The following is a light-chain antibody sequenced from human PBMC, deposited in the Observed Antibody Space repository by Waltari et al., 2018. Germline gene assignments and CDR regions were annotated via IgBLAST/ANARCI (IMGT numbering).Light chain of an antibody. CDR2: YAN. V-gene: IGKV1-13*02. CDR3: QQGNSNPHS. J-gene: IGKJ2*03. CDR1: QGISSY. Sequence: IQMSQSPSSLSASVGDRVTITCRASQGISSYLNWYQQKPGKAPKLLIYYANSLASGVPSRFSGSGSGTEFTLTIRSLQPEDFATYYCQQGNSNPHSFGQGTKVEIK.